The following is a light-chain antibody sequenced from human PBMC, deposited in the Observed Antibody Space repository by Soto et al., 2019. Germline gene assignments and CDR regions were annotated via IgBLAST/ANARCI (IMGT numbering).Light chain of an antibody. Sequence: ESVLTQSPATLSLSPGERATLSCRASQSVSNSFFAWYQQKPGQAPRLHIYGVSSRATGIPDRFSGSGSGTDFTLTISRLEPEDFVVYYCQQYSSLPHTFGQGTKLEVK. V-gene: IGKV3-20*01. CDR1: QSVSNSF. J-gene: IGKJ2*01. CDR2: GVS. CDR3: QQYSSLPHT.